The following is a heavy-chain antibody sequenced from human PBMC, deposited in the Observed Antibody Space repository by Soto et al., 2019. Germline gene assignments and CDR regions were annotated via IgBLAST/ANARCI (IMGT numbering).Heavy chain of an antibody. Sequence: PGGSLRLSCAASGFTFSSYGMNWVRQAPGKGLEWLALISYDGSTEYYADSVKGRFTISRDNSRNLQFLEMNSLGADDTAVYYSVKSRDRNLDFPDCFDYWGQGTVVTVSS. V-gene: IGHV3-30*18. CDR1: GFTFSSYG. D-gene: IGHD3-3*01. CDR2: ISYDGSTE. J-gene: IGHJ4*02. CDR3: VKSRDRNLDFPDCFDY.